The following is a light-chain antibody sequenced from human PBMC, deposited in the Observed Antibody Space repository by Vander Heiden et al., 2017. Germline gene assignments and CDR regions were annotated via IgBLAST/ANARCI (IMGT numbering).Light chain of an antibody. CDR1: SSDVGAYNY. Sequence: QSALTPPASVSGSPGQSLTISCTGTSSDVGAYNYVSWYQQHPGKAPKLIIYDVTNRPSGVSNRFSGSKSGNTASLTTSGLQAEDEADYYCSSYTSSNTLVFGTGTKVTVL. V-gene: IGLV2-14*03. J-gene: IGLJ1*01. CDR2: DVT. CDR3: SSYTSSNTLV.